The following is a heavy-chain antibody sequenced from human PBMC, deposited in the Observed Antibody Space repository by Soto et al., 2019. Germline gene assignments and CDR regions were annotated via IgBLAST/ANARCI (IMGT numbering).Heavy chain of an antibody. V-gene: IGHV4-30-4*01. CDR2: IYYSGST. J-gene: IGHJ6*02. CDR1: GGSISSGDYS. D-gene: IGHD3-10*01. CDR3: ARVFGFGGMDV. Sequence: PSEPLSLTCTVSGGSISSGDYSWSWIRQPPGKGLEWIGYIYYSGSTYYNPSLKSRVTISVDTSKNQFSLKLSSVTAADTAVYYCARVFGFGGMDVWGQGTTVTVSS.